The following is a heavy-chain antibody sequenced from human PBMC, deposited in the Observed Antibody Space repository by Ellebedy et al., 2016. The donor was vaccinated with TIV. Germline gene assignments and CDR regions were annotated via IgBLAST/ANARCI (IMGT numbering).Heavy chain of an antibody. D-gene: IGHD3-10*01. CDR2: ISSGSSTI. J-gene: IGHJ4*02. CDR3: ARVQLVWLESDC. V-gene: IGHV3-48*01. CDR1: GFNLSTYS. Sequence: GESLKISCAASGFNLSTYSMNWVRQAPGKGLEWVSYISSGSSTIKYADSVKGRFTISRDNAKNSLYLQMNSLRAEDTAVYYCARVQLVWLESDCWGQGTLVTVSS.